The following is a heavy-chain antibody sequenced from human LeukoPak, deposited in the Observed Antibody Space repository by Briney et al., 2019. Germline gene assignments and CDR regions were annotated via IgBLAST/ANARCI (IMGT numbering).Heavy chain of an antibody. D-gene: IGHD3-3*01. V-gene: IGHV4-4*02. Sequence: PGGSLRLSCAASGFTFSSYAMSWVRQPPGKGLEWIGEIYHSGSTNYNPSLKSRVTISVDKSKNQFSLKLSSVTAADTAVYYCARPRVEGFDPWGQGTLVTVSS. CDR3: ARPRVEGFDP. CDR2: IYHSGST. J-gene: IGHJ5*02. CDR1: GFTFSSYAM.